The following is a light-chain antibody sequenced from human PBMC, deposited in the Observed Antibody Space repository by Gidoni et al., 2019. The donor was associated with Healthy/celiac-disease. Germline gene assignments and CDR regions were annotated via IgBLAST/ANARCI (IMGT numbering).Light chain of an antibody. CDR2: GSS. J-gene: IGKJ4*01. Sequence: EIVLTPSPGTLSLSPGERATLSCRASQSVSSSYFAWYQQKPGKAPRLLIYGSSSRATGIPDRFSGSGSGTDFTLTISRLEPEDFAVYDCQQYGSSPPLTFGGGTKVEIK. CDR1: QSVSSSY. CDR3: QQYGSSPPLT. V-gene: IGKV3-20*01.